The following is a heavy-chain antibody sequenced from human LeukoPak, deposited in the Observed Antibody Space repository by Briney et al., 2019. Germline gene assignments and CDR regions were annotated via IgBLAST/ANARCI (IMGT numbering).Heavy chain of an antibody. CDR3: ARGAAQITMVRGVIDPWFDP. J-gene: IGHJ5*02. V-gene: IGHV4-31*11. D-gene: IGHD3-10*01. Sequence: SETLSLTCAVSGGSISSGGYYWSWIRQHPGKGLEWIGYIYYSGSTYYNPSLKSRVTISVDTSKNQFSLKLSSVTAADTAVYYCARGAAQITMVRGVIDPWFDPWGQGTLVTVSS. CDR2: IYYSGST. CDR1: GGSISSGGYY.